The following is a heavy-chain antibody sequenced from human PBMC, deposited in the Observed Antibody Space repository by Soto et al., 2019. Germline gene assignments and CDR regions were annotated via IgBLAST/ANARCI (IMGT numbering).Heavy chain of an antibody. CDR3: ASSDTAMARGSGYFAY. Sequence: GASVKVSCKASGGTFSSYAISWVRQAPGQGLEWMGGIIPIFGTANYAQKFQGRVTITADESTSTAYMELSSLRSEDTAVYYCASSDTAMARGSGYFAYWGQGTLVTVSS. D-gene: IGHD5-18*01. V-gene: IGHV1-69*13. CDR1: GGTFSSYA. J-gene: IGHJ4*02. CDR2: IIPIFGTA.